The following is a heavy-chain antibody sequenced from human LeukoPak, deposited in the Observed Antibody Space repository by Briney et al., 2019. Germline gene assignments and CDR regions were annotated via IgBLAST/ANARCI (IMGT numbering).Heavy chain of an antibody. D-gene: IGHD3-22*01. V-gene: IGHV3-23*01. Sequence: SGGSLRLSCAVPGITLSNYGMSWVRQAPGKGLEWVAGISGSGGSTNYAASVKGRFTISRDNPKNTLYLQMNSLRAEDTAVYFCAKRGVVIRVILVGFHKEAYYFDSWGQGALVTVSS. J-gene: IGHJ4*02. CDR3: AKRGVVIRVILVGFHKEAYYFDS. CDR2: ISGSGGST. CDR1: GITLSNYG.